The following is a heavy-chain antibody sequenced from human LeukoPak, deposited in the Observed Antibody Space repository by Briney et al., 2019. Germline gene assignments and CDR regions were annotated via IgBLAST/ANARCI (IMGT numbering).Heavy chain of an antibody. V-gene: IGHV1-2*02. CDR1: RYTFTGYY. CDR3: TRVGERYSSGWYTY. J-gene: IGHJ4*02. CDR2: INPNSGGT. D-gene: IGHD6-19*01. Sequence: ASVKVSCKASRYTFTGYYMHWVRQAPGQGLEWMGWINPNSGGTNYAQKFQGRVTMTRDTSISTAYMELSRLRSDDTAVYYCTRVGERYSSGWYTYWGQGTLVTVSS.